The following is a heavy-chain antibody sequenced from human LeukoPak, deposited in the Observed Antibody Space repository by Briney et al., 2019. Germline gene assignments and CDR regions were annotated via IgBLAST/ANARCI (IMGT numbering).Heavy chain of an antibody. CDR3: AREGGGGYYGSGSYIDY. CDR2: IYYSGST. Sequence: SETLSLTCTVSGGSISSYYWSWIRQPPGKGLEWIGYIYYSGSTNYNPSLKSRVTISVDTSKNQFSLKLSSVTAADTAVYYCAREGGGGYYGSGSYIDYWGQGTLVTVSS. D-gene: IGHD3-10*01. CDR1: GGSISSYY. J-gene: IGHJ4*02. V-gene: IGHV4-59*01.